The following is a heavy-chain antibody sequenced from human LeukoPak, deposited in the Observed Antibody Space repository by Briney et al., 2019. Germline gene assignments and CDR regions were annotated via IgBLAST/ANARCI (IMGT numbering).Heavy chain of an antibody. J-gene: IGHJ4*02. D-gene: IGHD1-26*01. CDR2: IIPIFGTA. V-gene: IGHV1-69*05. CDR1: GGTFSSYA. Sequence: ASVKVSCKASGGTFSSYAISWVRQAPGQGLEWMGGIIPIFGTANYAQKFQGRVTITTDESTSTAYMELSRLRSDDTAVYYCARDVRIVGATPIDYWGQGTLVTVSS. CDR3: ARDVRIVGATPIDY.